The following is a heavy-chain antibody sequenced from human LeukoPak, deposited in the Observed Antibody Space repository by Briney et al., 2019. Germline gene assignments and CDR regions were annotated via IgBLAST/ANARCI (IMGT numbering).Heavy chain of an antibody. Sequence: PSETLSLTCTVSGGSISSSSYYWGWIRQPPGKGLEWIGSIYYSGSTYYSPSLKSRVTISVDTSKNQFSLKLSSVTAADTAVYYCARCTEEKPRGSYLTYYYMDVWGKGTTVTVSS. CDR3: ARCTEEKPRGSYLTYYYMDV. V-gene: IGHV4-39*07. CDR2: IYYSGST. CDR1: GGSISSSSYY. D-gene: IGHD1-26*01. J-gene: IGHJ6*03.